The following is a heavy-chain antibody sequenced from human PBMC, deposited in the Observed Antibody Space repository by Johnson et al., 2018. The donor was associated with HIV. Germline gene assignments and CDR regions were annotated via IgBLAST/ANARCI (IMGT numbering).Heavy chain of an antibody. D-gene: IGHD5-18*01. CDR3: AKARGYNYFIDAFDR. CDR2: IKRKTDGGTT. J-gene: IGHJ3*01. CDR1: GITFSNAW. Sequence: VLLVESGGGLVKPGGSLRLSCAASGITFSNAWMSWVRQAPGKGLEWVGRIKRKTDGGTTDYAAPVKGRFTISRDDSKNTLYLQMNSLRPEDTAVYYCAKARGYNYFIDAFDRWGQGTQVTVSS. V-gene: IGHV3-15*01.